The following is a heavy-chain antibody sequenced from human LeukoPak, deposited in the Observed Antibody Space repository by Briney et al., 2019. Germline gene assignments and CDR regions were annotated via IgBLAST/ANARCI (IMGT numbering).Heavy chain of an antibody. Sequence: PSQTLSLTCTVSGGSISSGGYYWSWIRQPPGKGLEWIGYIYHSGSTYYNPSLKSRVTISVDRSKNQFSLKLSSVTAADTAVYYCARGVLERITIFGVVIIPMDVWGKGTTVTVSS. CDR3: ARGVLERITIFGVVIIPMDV. D-gene: IGHD3-3*01. CDR2: IYHSGST. J-gene: IGHJ6*03. V-gene: IGHV4-30-2*01. CDR1: GGSISSGGYY.